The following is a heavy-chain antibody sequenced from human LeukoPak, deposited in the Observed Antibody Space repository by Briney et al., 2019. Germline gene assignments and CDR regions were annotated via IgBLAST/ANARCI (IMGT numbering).Heavy chain of an antibody. V-gene: IGHV1-18*01. CDR1: GGTLSSYA. D-gene: IGHD2-2*01. Sequence: ASVKVSCKASGGTLSSYAISWVRQAPEQGLEWMGWISAYNGNTNYAQKLQGRVTMTTDTSTSTAYMELRSLRSDDTAVYYCARDRTKYRDAFDIWGQGTMVTVSS. CDR2: ISAYNGNT. J-gene: IGHJ3*02. CDR3: ARDRTKYRDAFDI.